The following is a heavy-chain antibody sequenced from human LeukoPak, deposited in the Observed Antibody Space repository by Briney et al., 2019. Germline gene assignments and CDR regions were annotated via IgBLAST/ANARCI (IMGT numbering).Heavy chain of an antibody. D-gene: IGHD3-10*01. CDR3: ARHASMVRGVLFDY. Sequence: SETLSLTCTVSGGSLNSYYWSWIRQPPGKGLEWIGYIYYRGSTNYNPSLKSRVTISVDTSKNQFSLKLSSVTAADTAVYYCARHASMVRGVLFDYWGQGTLVTVSS. CDR2: IYYRGST. J-gene: IGHJ4*02. V-gene: IGHV4-59*08. CDR1: GGSLNSYY.